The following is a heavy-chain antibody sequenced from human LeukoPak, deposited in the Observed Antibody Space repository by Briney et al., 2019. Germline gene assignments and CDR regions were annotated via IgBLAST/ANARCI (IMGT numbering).Heavy chain of an antibody. CDR3: ARGAAADY. CDR1: GGSISDTGYY. CDR2: INHSGST. D-gene: IGHD6-13*01. J-gene: IGHJ4*02. V-gene: IGHV4-39*07. Sequence: SETLSLTCTVSGGSISDTGYYWGWIRQPPGKGLEWIGEINHSGSTNYNPSLKSRVTISVDTSKNQFSLKLSSVTAADTAVYYCARGAAADYWGQGTLVTVSS.